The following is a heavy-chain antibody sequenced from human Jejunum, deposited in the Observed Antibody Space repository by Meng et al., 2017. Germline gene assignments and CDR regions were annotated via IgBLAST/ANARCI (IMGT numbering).Heavy chain of an antibody. CDR1: GGSVSSSGYQ. CDR2: AST. D-gene: IGHD7-27*01. CDR3: ARDHWGSLDY. J-gene: IGHJ4*02. V-gene: IGHV4-61*08. Sequence: QVRLQASGPVLVRPSETLSLICAVSGGSVSSSGYQWGWIRQPPGKGLEWIGYASTNYNPSLKSRVTISVDTSKNQFSLKLTSVTAADTAVYYCARDHWGSLDYWGQGVLVTVSS.